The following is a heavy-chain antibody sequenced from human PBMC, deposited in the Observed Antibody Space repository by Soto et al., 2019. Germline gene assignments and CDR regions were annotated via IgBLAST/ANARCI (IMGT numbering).Heavy chain of an antibody. J-gene: IGHJ4*02. CDR3: AAGPEMDTAYFDY. D-gene: IGHD5-18*01. CDR1: GGTFSSYA. CDR2: IIPIFGTA. Sequence: RASVKVSCKASGGTFSSYAISWVRQAPGQGLEWMGGIIPIFGTANYAQKFQGRVTITADESTSTAYMELSSLRSEDTAVYYCAAGPEMDTAYFDYWGQGTLVTVSS. V-gene: IGHV1-69*13.